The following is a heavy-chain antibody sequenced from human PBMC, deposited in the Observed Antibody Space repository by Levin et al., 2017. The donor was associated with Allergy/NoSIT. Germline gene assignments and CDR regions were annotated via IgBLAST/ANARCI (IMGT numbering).Heavy chain of an antibody. Sequence: GGSLRLSCAASGFTFSSYSMNWVHQAPGKGLEWVSSISSSSSYIYYADSVKGRFTISRDNAKNSLYLQMNSLRAEDTAVYYCAREGGYSGYEVQLGDIDAFDIWGQGTMVTVSS. CDR3: AREGGYSGYEVQLGDIDAFDI. V-gene: IGHV3-21*01. CDR1: GFTFSSYS. CDR2: ISSSSSYI. D-gene: IGHD5-12*01. J-gene: IGHJ3*02.